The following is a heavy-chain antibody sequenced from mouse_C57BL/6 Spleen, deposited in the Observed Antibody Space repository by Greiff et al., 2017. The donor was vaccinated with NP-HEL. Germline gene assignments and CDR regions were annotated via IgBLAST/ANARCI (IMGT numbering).Heavy chain of an antibody. CDR2: IWTGGGT. V-gene: IGHV2-9-1*01. D-gene: IGHD4-1*01. J-gene: IGHJ3*01. CDR3: AIPANWDGSSLFAY. CDR1: GFSLTSYA. Sequence: VQLQESGPGLVAPSQSLSITCTVSGFSLTSYAISWVRQPPGKGLEWLGVIWTGGGTNYNSALNSRLSISKDNSKSQVFLKMNSLQTDDTARYYCAIPANWDGSSLFAYWGQGTLVTVSA.